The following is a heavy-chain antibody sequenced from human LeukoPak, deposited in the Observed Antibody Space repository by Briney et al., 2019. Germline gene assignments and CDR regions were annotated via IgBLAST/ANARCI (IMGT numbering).Heavy chain of an antibody. CDR1: GYSFTTYW. D-gene: IGHD3-10*01. CDR3: ATERTSGRNWFHP. Sequence: GESLKISCKGSGYSFTTYWISWVGQMPGKGLEWMGRIDPSDSYTKYSPSFQGHVTISVDKSVSTAYLQWSSLKSSDTAIYFCATERTSGRNWFHPWRQGTLVTVSS. J-gene: IGHJ5*02. V-gene: IGHV5-10-1*01. CDR2: IDPSDSYT.